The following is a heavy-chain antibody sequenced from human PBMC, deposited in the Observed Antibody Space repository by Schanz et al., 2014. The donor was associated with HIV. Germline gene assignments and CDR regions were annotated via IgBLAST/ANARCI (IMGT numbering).Heavy chain of an antibody. Sequence: QVQLVQSGAEVKKPGSSVKVSCKASGGTFSNYAINWVRQAPGQGLEWMGGIIPIFGTSNYAQKFQGRVTITADESTSTAYMELSSLRSEDTAVYYCARGRSGYCSGGSCPYGRYYFDYWGQGTLVTVSS. J-gene: IGHJ4*02. CDR3: ARGRSGYCSGGSCPYGRYYFDY. CDR2: IIPIFGTS. CDR1: GGTFSNYA. V-gene: IGHV1-69*01. D-gene: IGHD2-15*01.